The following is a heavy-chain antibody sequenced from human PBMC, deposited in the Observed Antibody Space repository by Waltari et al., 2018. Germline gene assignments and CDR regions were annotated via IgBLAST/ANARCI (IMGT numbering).Heavy chain of an antibody. D-gene: IGHD3-3*01. CDR3: TKYARFTMFGVVFGPDWFDP. CDR2: INPKNGET. V-gene: IGHV1-2*06. Sequence: QVLLVHTGPEVNNTGASVTASCKASGSTFPDYFRHRLVQAPGQGLKWMGRINPKNGETSYTQEFQGRVTMTSDTSINTAFMELTSLRTDDTATYYCTKYARFTMFGVVFGPDWFDPWGQGTLVTVSS. J-gene: IGHJ5*02. CDR1: GSTFPDYF.